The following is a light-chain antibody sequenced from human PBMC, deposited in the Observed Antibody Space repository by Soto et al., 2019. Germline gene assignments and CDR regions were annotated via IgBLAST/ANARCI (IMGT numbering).Light chain of an antibody. CDR1: KSDIGVYDF. CDR2: EVV. V-gene: IGLV2-8*01. J-gene: IGLJ7*01. Sequence: QSVLTQPPSVSGAPGQRVTISCTGTKSDIGVYDFVSWYQHHPGKAPRLIIYEVVQRPSGVPDRFSGSKSGNTASLTVSGLQAADEADYFCKSYAGSNTYVFGSGTPLPVL. CDR3: KSYAGSNTYV.